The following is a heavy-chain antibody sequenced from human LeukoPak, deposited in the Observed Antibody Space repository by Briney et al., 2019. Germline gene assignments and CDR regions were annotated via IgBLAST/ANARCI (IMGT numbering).Heavy chain of an antibody. CDR1: GDSVSSASYY. J-gene: IGHJ4*02. V-gene: IGHV4-61*01. Sequence: CETLPLTCTVSGDSVSSASYYWSWIRQPPGKGLEWIGYIYYSGSTKYNPSLKSRVTISVDTSKNQFSLKLISVTAADTAVYYCARTQYCSGTSCYLGYFDYWGQGTLVTVSS. CDR2: IYYSGST. CDR3: ARTQYCSGTSCYLGYFDY. D-gene: IGHD2-2*01.